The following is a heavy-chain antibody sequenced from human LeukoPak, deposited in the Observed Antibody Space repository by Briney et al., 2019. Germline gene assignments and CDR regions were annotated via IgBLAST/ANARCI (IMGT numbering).Heavy chain of an antibody. Sequence: GGSLRLSCAASGFTFSSYAMSWVRQAPGKGLEWVSAISGSGARTYYADSVKGRFTISRDNSKNTLYLQMNSLRAEDTAVYYCAKGRGWEASYYYYYMDVWGKGTTVTISS. CDR2: ISGSGART. D-gene: IGHD1-26*01. CDR3: AKGRGWEASYYYYYMDV. J-gene: IGHJ6*03. CDR1: GFTFSSYA. V-gene: IGHV3-23*01.